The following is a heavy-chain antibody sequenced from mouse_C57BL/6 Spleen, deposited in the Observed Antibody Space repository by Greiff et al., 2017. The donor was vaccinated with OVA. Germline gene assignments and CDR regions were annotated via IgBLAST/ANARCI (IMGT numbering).Heavy chain of an antibody. V-gene: IGHV1-82*01. D-gene: IGHD1-1*01. CDR3: ARSIITTVVASLDFDV. J-gene: IGHJ1*03. CDR1: GYAFSSSW. CDR2: IYPGDGDT. Sequence: VQLQQSGPELVKPGASVKISCKASGYAFSSSWMNWVKQRPGKGLEWIGRIYPGDGDTNYNGKFKGKATLTADKSSSTAYMQLSSLTSEDSAVYFGARSIITTVVASLDFDVWGTGTTVTVSS.